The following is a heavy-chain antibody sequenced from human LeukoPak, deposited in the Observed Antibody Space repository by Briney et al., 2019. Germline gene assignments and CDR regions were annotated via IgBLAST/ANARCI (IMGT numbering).Heavy chain of an antibody. CDR3: AKYKQRPDQLIKLPLMGGFDY. CDR1: GFTFDDYA. Sequence: AGGSLRLSCAASGFTFDDYAMHWVRQAPGKGLEWVSGISWNSGSIGYADSVKGRFTISRDNAKNSLYLQMNSLRAEDTALYYCAKYKQRPDQLIKLPLMGGFDYWGQGTLVTVSS. V-gene: IGHV3-9*01. J-gene: IGHJ4*02. D-gene: IGHD2-2*01. CDR2: ISWNSGSI.